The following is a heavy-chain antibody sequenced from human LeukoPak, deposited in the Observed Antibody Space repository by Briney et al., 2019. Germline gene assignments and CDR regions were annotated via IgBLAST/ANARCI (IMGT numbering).Heavy chain of an antibody. CDR3: ARGGGRGIRWFDP. V-gene: IGHV4-59*01. J-gene: IGHJ5*02. D-gene: IGHD2/OR15-2a*01. CDR2: IYYSGST. CDR1: GGSINSYD. Sequence: SETLSLTCTVSGGSINSYDWSWIRQPPGKGLEWIGYIYYSGSTNYNPSLKSRVTISVDTSKNQFSLKLSSVTAADTAVYYCARGGGRGIRWFDPWGQGTLVTVSS.